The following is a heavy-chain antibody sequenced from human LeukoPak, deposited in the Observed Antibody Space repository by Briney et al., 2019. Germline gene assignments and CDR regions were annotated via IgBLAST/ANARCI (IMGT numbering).Heavy chain of an antibody. D-gene: IGHD3-16*01. CDR3: TRVLGD. CDR2: INSDGSST. CDR1: GFTFSSYW. J-gene: IGHJ4*02. V-gene: IGHV3-74*01. Sequence: GGSLRLSCAVSGFTFSSYWMHRVRQAPGKGLVWVSLINSDGSSTSYADSVKGRFTISRDNARNTLYLLMNSLRAEDTAVYYCTRVLGDWGQGTRVTVSS.